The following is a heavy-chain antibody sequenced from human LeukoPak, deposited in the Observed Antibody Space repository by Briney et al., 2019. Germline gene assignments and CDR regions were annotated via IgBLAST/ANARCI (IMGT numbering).Heavy chain of an antibody. CDR3: ARFDSSWYNWFDP. Sequence: SETLSLTCTVSGGSIRSSSYYWGWIRQPPGKGLEWIGSIYYSGSTYYNPSLKSRVTISVDTSKNQFSLKLSSVTAADTAVYYCARFDSSWYNWFDPWGQGTLVTVSS. V-gene: IGHV4-39*07. J-gene: IGHJ5*02. D-gene: IGHD6-13*01. CDR2: IYYSGST. CDR1: GGSIRSSSYY.